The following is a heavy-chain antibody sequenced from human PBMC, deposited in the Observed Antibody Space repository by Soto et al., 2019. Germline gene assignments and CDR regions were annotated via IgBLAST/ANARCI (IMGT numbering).Heavy chain of an antibody. V-gene: IGHV2-5*02. CDR2: IYWDDDK. Sequence: QITLKESGPTLVKPTQTLTLTCTFSGFSLSTSGVGVGWIRQPPGKALEWLALIYWDDDKRYSPSLKSRLTNTKDTSKNQVVLTMTNMDPVDTATYYCALHARFSSSWYSGRPGWFDPWGQGTLVTVSS. CDR1: GFSLSTSGVG. CDR3: ALHARFSSSWYSGRPGWFDP. J-gene: IGHJ5*02. D-gene: IGHD6-13*01.